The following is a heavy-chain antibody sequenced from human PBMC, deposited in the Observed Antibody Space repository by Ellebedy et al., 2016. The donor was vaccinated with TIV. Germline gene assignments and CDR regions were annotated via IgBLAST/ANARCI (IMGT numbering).Heavy chain of an antibody. J-gene: IGHJ4*02. CDR1: GGSISSSPYH. V-gene: IGHV4-39*02. D-gene: IGHD2-2*01. CDR2: ISYSGGT. Sequence: MPSETLSLTSTVSGGSISSSPYHWGWIRQPPGKGLEWIGSISYSGGTYYSPSLKSRVTISVDTSKNHFSLKLSSVTAADTAVYYCGWDCSSTSCRGGYWGRGTLVTVSS. CDR3: GWDCSSTSCRGGY.